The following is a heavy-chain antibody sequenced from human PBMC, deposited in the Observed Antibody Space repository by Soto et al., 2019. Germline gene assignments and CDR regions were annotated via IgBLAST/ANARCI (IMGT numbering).Heavy chain of an antibody. CDR2: ISAYNGNT. V-gene: IGHV1-18*01. D-gene: IGHD1-7*01. CDR3: ASEWNYASAFDI. J-gene: IGHJ3*02. Sequence: ASVKVSCKASVYTFTSYGISWVRQAPGQGLEWMGWISAYNGNTNYAQKLQGRVTMTTDTSTSTAYMELRSLRSDDTAVYYCASEWNYASAFDIWGQGTTVTVSS. CDR1: VYTFTSYG.